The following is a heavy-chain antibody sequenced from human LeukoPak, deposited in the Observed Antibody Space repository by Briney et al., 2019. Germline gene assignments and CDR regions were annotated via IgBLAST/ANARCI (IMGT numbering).Heavy chain of an antibody. D-gene: IGHD6-19*01. CDR2: IYPGDSDI. J-gene: IGHJ3*02. V-gene: IGHV5-51*01. CDR1: GYRFTSYW. CDR3: ATGYSGGRGAFDI. Sequence: GESLKISCKGSGYRFTSYWIGWVRQMPWKGLECMGLIYPGDSDIRYSPSFQGQVTISADKSVSTSFLQWSSLKASDTAMYYCATGYSGGRGAFDIWGQGTMVTVSS.